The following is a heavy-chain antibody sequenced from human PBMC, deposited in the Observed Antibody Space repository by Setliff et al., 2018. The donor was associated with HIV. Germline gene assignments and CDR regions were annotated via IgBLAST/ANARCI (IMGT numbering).Heavy chain of an antibody. CDR1: GGTFSSYG. CDR3: ATDRTQTGINMVRGRIVDPARYPLDY. Sequence: GASVKVSCKASGGTFSSYGISWVRQAPGQGLEWVGGIIPVFRTSNYAHKFQGRVTMTKDTSTGTAYMELSSLRSDDTAVYYCATDRTQTGINMVRGRIVDPARYPLDYWGQGTLVTVSS. V-gene: IGHV1-69*05. J-gene: IGHJ4*02. CDR2: IIPVFRTS. D-gene: IGHD3-10*01.